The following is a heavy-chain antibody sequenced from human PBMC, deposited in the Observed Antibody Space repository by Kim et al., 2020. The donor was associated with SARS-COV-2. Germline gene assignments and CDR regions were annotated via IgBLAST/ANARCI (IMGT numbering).Heavy chain of an antibody. CDR2: TYYRSKWYN. CDR1: GDSVSSNSAA. CDR3: ARSIAVAGTPYYYYYYGMDV. V-gene: IGHV6-1*01. J-gene: IGHJ6*02. Sequence: SQTLSLTCAISGDSVSSNSAAWNWIRQSPSRGLEWLGRTYYRSKWYNDYAVSVKSRITINPDTSKNQFSLQLNSVTPEDTAVYCCARSIAVAGTPYYYYYYGMDVWGQGTTVTVSS. D-gene: IGHD6-19*01.